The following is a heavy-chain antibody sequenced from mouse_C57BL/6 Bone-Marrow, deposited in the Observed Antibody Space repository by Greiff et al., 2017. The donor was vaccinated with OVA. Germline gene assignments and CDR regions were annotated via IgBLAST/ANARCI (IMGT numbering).Heavy chain of an antibody. J-gene: IGHJ3*01. V-gene: IGHV1-69*01. CDR3: AREEDGGFAY. CDR2: IDPSDSYT. Sequence: QVQLQQPGAELVMPGASVKLSCKASGYTFTSYWMHWVKQRPGQGLEWIGEIDPSDSYTNHNQKFKGKSTLTVDKSSSTAYMQLSSLTSEDSAVYYCAREEDGGFAYWGQGTLVTVSA. CDR1: GYTFTSYW.